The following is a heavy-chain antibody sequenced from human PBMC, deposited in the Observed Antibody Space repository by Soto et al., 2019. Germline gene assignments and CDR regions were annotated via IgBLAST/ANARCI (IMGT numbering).Heavy chain of an antibody. CDR3: ARDELADPTYYFDY. CDR2: IWYDGSNK. Sequence: PGGSLRLSCAASGFTFSSYGMHWVRQAPGKGLEWVAVIWYDGSNKYYADSVKGRFTISRDNSKNTLYLQMNSLRAEDTAVYYCARDELADPTYYFDYWGQGTLVTVSS. J-gene: IGHJ4*02. V-gene: IGHV3-33*01. D-gene: IGHD3-3*02. CDR1: GFTFSSYG.